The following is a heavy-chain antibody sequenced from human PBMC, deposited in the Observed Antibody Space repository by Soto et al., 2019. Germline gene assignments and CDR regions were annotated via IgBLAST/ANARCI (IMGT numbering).Heavy chain of an antibody. CDR1: GFTFSSYS. J-gene: IGHJ4*02. CDR2: ISSSSSYI. CDR3: ARSSGVLMVYAIPDY. D-gene: IGHD2-8*01. V-gene: IGHV3-21*01. Sequence: GGSLRLSCAASGFTFSSYSMNWVRQAPGKGLEWVSSISSSSSYIYYADSVKGRFTISRDNAKNSLYLQMNSLRAEDTAVYYCARSSGVLMVYAIPDYWGQGTLVTVSS.